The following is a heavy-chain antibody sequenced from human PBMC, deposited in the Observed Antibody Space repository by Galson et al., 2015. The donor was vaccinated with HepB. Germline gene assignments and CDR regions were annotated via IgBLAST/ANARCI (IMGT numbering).Heavy chain of an antibody. D-gene: IGHD3-10*01. CDR2: ISYDGSNK. CDR3: ARVRTTMVRGVNQPSFDY. CDR1: GFTFSSYA. V-gene: IGHV3-30-3*01. J-gene: IGHJ4*02. Sequence: SLRLSCAASGFTFSSYAMHWVRQAPGKGLEWVAVISYDGSNKYYADSVKGRFTISRDNSKNTLYLQMNSLRAEDTAVYYCARVRTTMVRGVNQPSFDYWGQGTLVTVSS.